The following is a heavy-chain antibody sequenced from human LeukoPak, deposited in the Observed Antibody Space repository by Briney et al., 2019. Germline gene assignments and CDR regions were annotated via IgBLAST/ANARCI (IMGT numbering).Heavy chain of an antibody. CDR2: INPNSGGT. Sequence: GASVKVSCKASGYTFTAYYMHWVRQAPGQGLEWMGWINPNSGGTSYAQKFQGRVTMTRDTSVTTAYMELSRLRSDDTAVYYCARYSGYDEPFEYWGQGTLVTVS. CDR3: ARYSGYDEPFEY. V-gene: IGHV1-2*02. D-gene: IGHD5-12*01. J-gene: IGHJ4*02. CDR1: GYTFTAYY.